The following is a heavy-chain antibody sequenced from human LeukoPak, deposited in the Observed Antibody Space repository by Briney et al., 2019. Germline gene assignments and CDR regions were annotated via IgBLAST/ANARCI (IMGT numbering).Heavy chain of an antibody. D-gene: IGHD3-10*01. CDR2: ISAYNGNT. CDR3: ARHVVRGVIAIVFGY. Sequence: ASVKVSCKASGYTFTSYGISWVRQAPGQGLEWMGWISAYNGNTNFAQRLQGRVTMTTDTSTSTAYMELSRLRSDDTAVYYCARHVVRGVIAIVFGYWGQGTLVTVSS. J-gene: IGHJ4*02. V-gene: IGHV1-18*01. CDR1: GYTFTSYG.